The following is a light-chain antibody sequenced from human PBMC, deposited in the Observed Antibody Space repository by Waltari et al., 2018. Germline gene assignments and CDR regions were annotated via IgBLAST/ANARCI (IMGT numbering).Light chain of an antibody. CDR2: DVS. CDR1: SSDIGGYNY. J-gene: IGLJ2*01. CDR3: SSYIDSSTLEL. Sequence: QSALTQPASVSGSPGQSITISCTGTSSDIGGYNYFSWYQQVPGKAPKLMIYDVSNRPSGVSCRFSGSKSGNTASLTISGLQAEDEADYFCSSYIDSSTLELFGGGTSLTVL. V-gene: IGLV2-14*03.